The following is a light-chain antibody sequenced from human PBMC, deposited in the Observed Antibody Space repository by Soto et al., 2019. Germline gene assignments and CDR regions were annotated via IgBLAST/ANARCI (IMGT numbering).Light chain of an antibody. V-gene: IGKV3-15*01. CDR1: QSVSSN. Sequence: DIVMTQSPATLSVSPGERATLSCRASQSVSSNLAWYQQKPGQAPSVLIYGASTRATGIPDRFSGSGSGTEFTLTISILQSEDFAVYYCQQYKNWYTFGQGTKLEIK. CDR3: QQYKNWYT. CDR2: GAS. J-gene: IGKJ2*01.